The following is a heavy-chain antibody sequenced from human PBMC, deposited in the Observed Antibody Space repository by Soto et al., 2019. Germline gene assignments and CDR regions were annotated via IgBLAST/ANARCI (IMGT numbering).Heavy chain of an antibody. CDR2: ISYDGSNK. Sequence: GGSLRLSCAASGFSFSTYAMHWVRQTPGKGLEWVAVISYDGSNKYYADSVKGRFTISRDNSKNTLYLQMNSLRAEDTAVYYCAKEEIVVVTPYYYYGMDVWGQGTTVTV. V-gene: IGHV3-30*04. D-gene: IGHD3-22*01. J-gene: IGHJ6*02. CDR1: GFSFSTYA. CDR3: AKEEIVVVTPYYYYGMDV.